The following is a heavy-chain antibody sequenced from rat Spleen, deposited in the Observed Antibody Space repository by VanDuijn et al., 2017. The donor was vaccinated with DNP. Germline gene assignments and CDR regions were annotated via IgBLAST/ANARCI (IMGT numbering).Heavy chain of an antibody. J-gene: IGHJ4*01. Sequence: EVQLVESGGDLVQPGRSLKLSCAASGFTFSHYYMAWVRQAPAKGLEWVAYIGSPAYAPYYGDSVKGRFTISRDNAKSTLYLQMNSLRSEDMATYYCVRWNSGHFDYWGYAMDAWGQGTSVTVSS. D-gene: IGHD4-3*01. CDR2: IGSPAYAP. CDR3: VRWNSGHFDYWGYAMDA. CDR1: GFTFSHYY. V-gene: IGHV5-22*01.